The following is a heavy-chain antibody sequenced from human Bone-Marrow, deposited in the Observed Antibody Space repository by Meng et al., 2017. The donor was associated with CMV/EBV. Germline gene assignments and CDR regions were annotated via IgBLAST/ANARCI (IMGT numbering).Heavy chain of an antibody. CDR2: IIPIFGTA. D-gene: IGHD6-13*01. CDR3: ARDPRPYSSSLNWFDP. V-gene: IGHV1-69*05. CDR1: GGTFRGNA. J-gene: IGHJ5*02. Sequence: SGGTFRGNAISWVRQAPGQGLEWMGGIIPIFGTANYAQKFQGRVTITTDESTSTAYMELSSLRSEDTAVYYCARDPRPYSSSLNWFDPWGQGTLVTVSS.